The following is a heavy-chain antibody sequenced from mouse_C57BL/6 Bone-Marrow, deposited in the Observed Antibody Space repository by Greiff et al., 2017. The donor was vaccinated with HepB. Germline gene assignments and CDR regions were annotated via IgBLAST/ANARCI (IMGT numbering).Heavy chain of an antibody. D-gene: IGHD1-1*02. CDR1: GFNIKDDY. V-gene: IGHV14-4*01. CDR2: IDPENGDT. Sequence: EVKLMESGAELVRPGASVKLSCTASGFNIKDDYMHWVKQRPEQGLEWIGWIDPENGDTEYASKFQGKATITADTSSNTAYLQLSSLTSEDTAVSYCTTGSMVDYWGQGTTLTVSS. J-gene: IGHJ2*01. CDR3: TTGSMVDY.